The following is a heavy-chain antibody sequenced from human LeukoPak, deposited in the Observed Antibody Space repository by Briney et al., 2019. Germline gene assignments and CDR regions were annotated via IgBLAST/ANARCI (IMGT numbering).Heavy chain of an antibody. CDR1: GGSFSGYY. CDR3: ARLRGWSGELSFDY. V-gene: IGHV4-34*01. D-gene: IGHD3-10*01. J-gene: IGHJ4*02. CDR2: INHSGST. Sequence: SETLSLTCAVYGGSFSGYYWSWIRQPPGKGLEWIGEINHSGSTNYNPSLKSRVTISVDTSKNQFSLKLSSVTAADTAVYYCARLRGWSGELSFDYWGQGTLVTVPS.